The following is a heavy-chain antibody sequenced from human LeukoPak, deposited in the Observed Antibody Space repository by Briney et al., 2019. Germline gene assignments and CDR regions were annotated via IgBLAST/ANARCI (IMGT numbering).Heavy chain of an antibody. D-gene: IGHD1-26*01. Sequence: GGSLRLSCAASGFTFSSYSMNWVRQAPGKGLEWVSSISSSSSYIYYADSVKGRFTISRDNAKNSLYLQMNSLRAEDTAVYYCARDLGGSGSRKIRYYFDYWGQGTLVTVSS. J-gene: IGHJ4*02. CDR1: GFTFSSYS. V-gene: IGHV3-21*01. CDR2: ISSSSSYI. CDR3: ARDLGGSGSRKIRYYFDY.